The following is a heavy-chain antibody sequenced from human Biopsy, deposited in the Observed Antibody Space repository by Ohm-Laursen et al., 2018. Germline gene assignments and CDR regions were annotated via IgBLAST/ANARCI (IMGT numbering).Heavy chain of an antibody. Sequence: SLRLSCTASGFTFDDHVMHWVRQAPGKGLEWVSGISWDGGSEGYADSVKGRFTISRDNAKNSLFLQMNSLTTEDTTLYYCVRGYSSSWSGYLDHWGQGTLVTVSS. CDR2: ISWDGGSE. CDR1: GFTFDDHV. V-gene: IGHV3-9*01. J-gene: IGHJ4*02. D-gene: IGHD3-3*01. CDR3: VRGYSSSWSGYLDH.